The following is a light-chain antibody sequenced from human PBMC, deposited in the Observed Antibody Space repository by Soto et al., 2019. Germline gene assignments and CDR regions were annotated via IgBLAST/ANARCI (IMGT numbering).Light chain of an antibody. CDR2: DDN. CDR1: SPNIGGNS. CDR3: GSWDSSLSAYV. V-gene: IGLV1-51*01. J-gene: IGLJ1*01. Sequence: QSVMTQPPSVSAAPGQKVTISCSGSSPNIGGNSVSWYQQLPGTAPKLLIYDDNKRPSGIPDRFSGSKSGTSATLGITGFQTGDEADDYCGSWDSSLSAYVFGTGTKLTVL.